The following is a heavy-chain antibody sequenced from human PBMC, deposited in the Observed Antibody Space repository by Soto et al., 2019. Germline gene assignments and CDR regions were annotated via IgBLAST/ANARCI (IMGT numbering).Heavy chain of an antibody. D-gene: IGHD5-12*01. Sequence: PSETLSLTCTVSGGSISSYYWSWIRQPPGKGLEWIGYIYYSGSTNYNPSLKSRVTISVDTSKNQFSLKLSSVTAADTAVYYCARVVATETYYYYYMDVWGKGTTVTVSS. CDR1: GGSISSYY. V-gene: IGHV4-59*01. CDR2: IYYSGST. J-gene: IGHJ6*03. CDR3: ARVVATETYYYYYMDV.